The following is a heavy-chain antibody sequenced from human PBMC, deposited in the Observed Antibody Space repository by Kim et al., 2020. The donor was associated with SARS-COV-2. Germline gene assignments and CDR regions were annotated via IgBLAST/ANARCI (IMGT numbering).Heavy chain of an antibody. Sequence: GGSLRLSCATSGFTFSSYGMHWVRQAPGKGLEWVAVISYDGSNKYYADSVKGRFTISRDNSKNTLYLQMNSLRAEDTAVYYCAKDKTGTPGGWGQGTLVTVSS. CDR3: AKDKTGTPGG. V-gene: IGHV3-30*18. CDR2: ISYDGSNK. D-gene: IGHD1-7*01. J-gene: IGHJ4*02. CDR1: GFTFSSYG.